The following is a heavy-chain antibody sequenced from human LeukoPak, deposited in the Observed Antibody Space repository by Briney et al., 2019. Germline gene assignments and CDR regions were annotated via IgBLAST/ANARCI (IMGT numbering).Heavy chain of an antibody. CDR3: ARDRQSGSYPLYWYFDL. D-gene: IGHD1-26*01. V-gene: IGHV4-4*07. CDR1: GGSISSYY. Sequence: SETLSLTCTVSGGSISSYYWSWIRQPAGKGLEWIGRIYTSGSTNYNPSLKSRVTMPVDTSKNQFSLKLSSVTAADTAVYYCARDRQSGSYPLYWYFDLWGRGTLVTVSS. J-gene: IGHJ2*01. CDR2: IYTSGST.